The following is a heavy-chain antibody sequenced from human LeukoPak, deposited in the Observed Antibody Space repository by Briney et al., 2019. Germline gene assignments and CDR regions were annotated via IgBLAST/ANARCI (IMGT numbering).Heavy chain of an antibody. V-gene: IGHV3-7*03. D-gene: IGHD6-6*01. Sequence: GGSLRLSCAVSGFTFSGFWMSWSRQAAGKGLEWVASINSDGSEGYYADVVKGRFTISRDNAKNSLYLQINSLRAEDTAVYYCARSSYSSSSSVWGQGTMVTVSS. CDR3: ARSSYSSSSSV. J-gene: IGHJ3*01. CDR2: INSDGSEG. CDR1: GFTFSGFW.